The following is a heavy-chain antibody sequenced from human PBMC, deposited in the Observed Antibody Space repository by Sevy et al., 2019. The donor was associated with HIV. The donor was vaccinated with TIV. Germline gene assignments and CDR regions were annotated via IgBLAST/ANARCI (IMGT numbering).Heavy chain of an antibody. Sequence: SETLSLTCTVSGGSISSGDYYWSWIRQPPGKGLEWIGYIYYSGSTYYNPSLKSRVTISVDTSKNQFSLKLSSVTAADTAVYYCAREPYYYGSGSYRHYYYYYGMDVWGQGTTVTVSS. V-gene: IGHV4-30-4*01. CDR2: IYYSGST. J-gene: IGHJ6*02. D-gene: IGHD3-10*01. CDR3: AREPYYYGSGSYRHYYYYYGMDV. CDR1: GGSISSGDYY.